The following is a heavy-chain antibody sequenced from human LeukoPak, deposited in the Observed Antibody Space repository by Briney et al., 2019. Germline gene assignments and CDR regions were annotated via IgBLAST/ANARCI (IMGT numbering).Heavy chain of an antibody. CDR3: ARDVHSSSSVGGFDY. CDR1: GGSISSSSYY. V-gene: IGHV4-39*07. Sequence: PSETLSLTCTVSGGSISSSSYYWGWIRQPPGKGLEWIGSIYYSGSTNYNPSLKSRVTISVDTSKNQFSLKLSSVTAADTAVYYCARDVHSSSSVGGFDYWGQGTLVTVSS. CDR2: IYYSGST. D-gene: IGHD6-6*01. J-gene: IGHJ4*02.